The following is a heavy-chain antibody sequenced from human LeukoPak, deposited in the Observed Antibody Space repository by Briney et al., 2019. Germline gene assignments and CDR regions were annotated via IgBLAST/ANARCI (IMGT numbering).Heavy chain of an antibody. Sequence: SETLSLTCTVSGGSISSYYWNWIRQLPGMGLEWIGYIYSTGSTYYNPSLKSRVTISVDTSKNQFSLKLSSVTAADTAVYYCARDMRYCSGGSCRRYDAFDIWGQGTMVTVSS. V-gene: IGHV4-59*12. CDR1: GGSISSYY. J-gene: IGHJ3*02. D-gene: IGHD2-15*01. CDR3: ARDMRYCSGGSCRRYDAFDI. CDR2: IYSTGST.